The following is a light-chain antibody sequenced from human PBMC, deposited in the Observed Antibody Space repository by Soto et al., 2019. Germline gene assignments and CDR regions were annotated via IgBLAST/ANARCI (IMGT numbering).Light chain of an antibody. CDR3: MQALQTLWT. CDR2: LGS. V-gene: IGKV2-28*01. CDR1: QSLLHSNGYNY. Sequence: DIVMTQSPLSLPVTPGEPASISCRSSQSLLHSNGYNYLDWYLQKPGQSPQLLIYLGSNRASGVPDRFSGSGSGTDFTLKISRVEAEDVGVYYCMQALQTLWTFAKGPRWKSN. J-gene: IGKJ1*01.